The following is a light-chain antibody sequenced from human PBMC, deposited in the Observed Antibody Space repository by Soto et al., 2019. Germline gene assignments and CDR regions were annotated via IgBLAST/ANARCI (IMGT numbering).Light chain of an antibody. CDR2: DVN. Sequence: QSALTQPASVSGSPGQSLTISCTGTRSDIGAYNFVSWYQQHPGEVPKLILYDVNVRPSGVSNRFSGSKSGNTASLTISGLKAEDEADYYCTSWTTSTTMIFGGGTKVTVL. CDR3: TSWTTSTTMI. J-gene: IGLJ2*01. CDR1: RSDIGAYNF. V-gene: IGLV2-14*03.